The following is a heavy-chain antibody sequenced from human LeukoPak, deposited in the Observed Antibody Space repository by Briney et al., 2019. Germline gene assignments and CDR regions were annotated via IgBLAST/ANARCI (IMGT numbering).Heavy chain of an antibody. CDR2: INPSGGST. V-gene: IGHV1-46*01. J-gene: IGHJ6*03. D-gene: IGHD2-2*02. Sequence: ASVKVSCKASGYTFTSYYMHWVRQAPGQGLEWMGIINPSGGSTSYVQKFQGRVAMTRDTSTSTVYMELSSLRSEDTAVYYCARAPVHCSSTSCYIGYYYYYMDVWGKGTTVTDSS. CDR3: ARAPVHCSSTSCYIGYYYYYMDV. CDR1: GYTFTSYY.